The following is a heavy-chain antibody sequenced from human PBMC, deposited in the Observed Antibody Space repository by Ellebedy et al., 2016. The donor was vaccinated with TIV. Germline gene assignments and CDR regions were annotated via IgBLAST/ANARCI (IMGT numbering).Heavy chain of an antibody. CDR1: GFIFSHYS. J-gene: IGHJ4*02. Sequence: GESLKISCAASGFIFSHYSMNWVRQAPAKGLEWVSVIHSGGSPGYADSVKGRFTISRDDSKNTLYLQMSSLRAEDTAVYYCARGVRGYWDFDYWGQGALVTVSS. V-gene: IGHV3-53*01. D-gene: IGHD3-22*01. CDR3: ARGVRGYWDFDY. CDR2: IHSGGSP.